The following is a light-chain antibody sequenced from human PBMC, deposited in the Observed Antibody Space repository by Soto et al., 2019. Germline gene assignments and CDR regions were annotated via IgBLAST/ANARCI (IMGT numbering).Light chain of an antibody. J-gene: IGLJ2*01. Sequence: QSALTQPPSASGSPGQSVTISCTGSSSDVGGYNFVSWYQQHPGKAPKLMIYDVSERPSGVPDRFSGSKSGTTASLTVSGLQADDEADYYCSSYAGTSIPVVFGGGTKLTVL. V-gene: IGLV2-8*01. CDR3: SSYAGTSIPVV. CDR1: SSDVGGYNF. CDR2: DVS.